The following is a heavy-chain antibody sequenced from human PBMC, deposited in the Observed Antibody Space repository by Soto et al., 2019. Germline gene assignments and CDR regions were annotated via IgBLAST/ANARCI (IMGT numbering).Heavy chain of an antibody. CDR3: AHRMTTVTTGSSYFDY. CDR2: IYWDDDK. Sequence: QITLKESGPPLVKPTQTLTLTCTFSGFSLSTSGVGVGWIRQPPGTALEWLALIYWDDDKRYSPSLKSRLTITKDTSKNQVVLTMTNMDPVDTATYYCAHRMTTVTTGSSYFDYWGQGTLVTVSS. J-gene: IGHJ4*02. CDR1: GFSLSTSGVG. D-gene: IGHD4-17*01. V-gene: IGHV2-5*02.